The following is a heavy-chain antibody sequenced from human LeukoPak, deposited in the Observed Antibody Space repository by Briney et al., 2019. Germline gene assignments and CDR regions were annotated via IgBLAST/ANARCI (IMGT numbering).Heavy chain of an antibody. Sequence: ASVNVSCKASGYTFTSYDINWVRQATGQGLEWMGWMNPNSGNTGYAQKFQGRVTMTRNTSISTAYMELSSLRSEDTAVYYCAREGLRSSGWDDSNWFDPWGQGTPVTVSS. CDR3: AREGLRSSGWDDSNWFDP. CDR2: MNPNSGNT. V-gene: IGHV1-8*01. CDR1: GYTFTSYD. D-gene: IGHD6-25*01. J-gene: IGHJ5*02.